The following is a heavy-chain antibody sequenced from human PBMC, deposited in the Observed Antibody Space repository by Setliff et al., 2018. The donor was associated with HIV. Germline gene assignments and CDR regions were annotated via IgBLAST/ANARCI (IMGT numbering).Heavy chain of an antibody. CDR3: VILGLLYPA. V-gene: IGHV1-2*02. Sequence: ASVKVSCKTSGYTFDGHYLHWVRQAPGQGLEWMGIINPNSGGTNYAQKFQGRVTMTRDTSISTAYMELSRLRSDDTAVYYCVILGLLYPAWGQGTLVTVSS. D-gene: IGHD2-2*02. CDR1: GYTFDGHY. CDR2: INPNSGGT. J-gene: IGHJ4*02.